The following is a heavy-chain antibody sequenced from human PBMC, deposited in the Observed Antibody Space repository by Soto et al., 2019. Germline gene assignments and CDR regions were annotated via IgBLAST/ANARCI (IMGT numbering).Heavy chain of an antibody. V-gene: IGHV3-33*01. D-gene: IGHD2-2*01. J-gene: IGHJ6*02. CDR1: GFTFSSYG. CDR2: IWYDGSNK. Sequence: GGSLRLSCAASGFTFSSYGMHWVRQAPGKGLEWVAVIWYDGSNKYYADSVKGRFTISRDNSKNTLYLQMNSLRAEDTAVYYCARDMAVVPAAIYYYYGMDVWGQGTTVTVSS. CDR3: ARDMAVVPAAIYYYYGMDV.